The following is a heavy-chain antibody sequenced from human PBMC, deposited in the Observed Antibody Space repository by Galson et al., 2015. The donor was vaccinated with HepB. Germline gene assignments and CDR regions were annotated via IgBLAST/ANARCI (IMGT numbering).Heavy chain of an antibody. D-gene: IGHD5-18*01. Sequence: SVKVSCKVSGYTLTELSMHWVRQAPGKGLEWMGGFDPEDGETIYAQKFQGRVTMTEDTSTDTAYMELSSLRSEDTAVYYCATARNTAMGMGYFDYWGQGTLVTVSS. J-gene: IGHJ4*02. CDR3: ATARNTAMGMGYFDY. CDR1: GYTLTELS. V-gene: IGHV1-24*01. CDR2: FDPEDGET.